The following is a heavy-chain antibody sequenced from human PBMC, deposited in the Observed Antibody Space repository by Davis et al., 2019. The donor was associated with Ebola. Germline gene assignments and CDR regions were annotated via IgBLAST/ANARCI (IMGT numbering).Heavy chain of an antibody. CDR1: GYTFTNYA. Sequence: ASVKVSCKTSGYTFTNYAMHWVRQAPGQRLEWMGWISTGDGNARYSQKFQGRVTITRDTSATTAYMELSSLRSEDTAVYYCARLGTSADYYAMDVWGQGTTVTVSS. CDR3: ARLGTSADYYAMDV. J-gene: IGHJ6*02. CDR2: ISTGDGNA. V-gene: IGHV1-3*04.